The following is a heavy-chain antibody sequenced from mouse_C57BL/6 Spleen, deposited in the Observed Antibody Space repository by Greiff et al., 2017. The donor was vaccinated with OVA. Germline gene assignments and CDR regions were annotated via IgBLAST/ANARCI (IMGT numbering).Heavy chain of an antibody. CDR2: VDPSDSYT. J-gene: IGHJ2*01. CDR1: GYTFTSYW. Sequence: QVQLQQPGAELVKPGASVKLSCKASGYTFTSYWMQWVKQRPGQGLEWIGEVDPSDSYTNYNQKFKGKATLTVDTSSSTAYMQLSSLTSEDSAVYYCASRQYYSNHGNYWGQGTTLTVSS. D-gene: IGHD2-5*01. V-gene: IGHV1-50*01. CDR3: ASRQYYSNHGNY.